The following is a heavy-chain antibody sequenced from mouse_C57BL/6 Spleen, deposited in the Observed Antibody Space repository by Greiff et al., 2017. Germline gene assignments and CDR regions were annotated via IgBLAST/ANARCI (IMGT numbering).Heavy chain of an antibody. Sequence: EVQRVESGGDLVKPGGSLKLSCAASGFTFSSYGMSWVRQTPDKRLEWVATISSGGSYTYYPDSVKGRFTISRDNAKNTLYLQMSSLKSEDTAMYYCARQGRSNDDAMDYWGQGTSVTVSS. CDR3: ARQGRSNDDAMDY. CDR1: GFTFSSYG. CDR2: ISSGGSYT. D-gene: IGHD2-12*01. V-gene: IGHV5-6*01. J-gene: IGHJ4*01.